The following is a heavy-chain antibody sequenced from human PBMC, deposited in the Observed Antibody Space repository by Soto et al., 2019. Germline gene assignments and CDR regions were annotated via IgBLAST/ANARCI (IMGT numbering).Heavy chain of an antibody. V-gene: IGHV4-59*01. CDR3: ARERYYGMDV. J-gene: IGHJ6*02. Sequence: SETLSLTCTVSGGSISSYYWSWIRQPPGKGLEWIGYIYYSGSSNYNPSLKSRVTISVDTSKNQSSLKLRSVTAADTAVYYCARERYYGMDVWGQGTTVTVYS. CDR1: GGSISSYY. CDR2: IYYSGSS.